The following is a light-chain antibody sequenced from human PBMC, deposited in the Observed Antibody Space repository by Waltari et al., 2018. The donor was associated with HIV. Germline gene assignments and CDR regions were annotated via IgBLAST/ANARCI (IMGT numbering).Light chain of an antibody. CDR3: SSYTSSTTPV. J-gene: IGLJ2*01. CDR1: SSDVGGYNY. Sequence: QSALTQPASVSGSPGQSITISCPGTSSDVGGYNYVPWYQQHPGKAPKLMIYEVSNRPSGVSNRFSGSKSANTASLTISGLQAEDEADYYCSSYTSSTTPVFGGGTKLTVL. V-gene: IGLV2-14*01. CDR2: EVS.